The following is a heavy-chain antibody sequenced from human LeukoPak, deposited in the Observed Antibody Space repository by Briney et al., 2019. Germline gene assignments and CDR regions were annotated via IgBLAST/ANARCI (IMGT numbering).Heavy chain of an antibody. CDR2: MNPNSGNA. V-gene: IGHV1-8*02. J-gene: IGHJ4*02. CDR3: ARGRGNYYGSGSHDY. CDR1: GYTFTTYA. D-gene: IGHD3-10*01. Sequence: GASVKVSCKASGYTFTTYAIHWVRQAPGQRLEWMGWMNPNSGNAGYAQKFQGRVTMTRNTSISTAYMELSSLRSEDTAVYYCARGRGNYYGSGSHDYWGQGTLVTVSS.